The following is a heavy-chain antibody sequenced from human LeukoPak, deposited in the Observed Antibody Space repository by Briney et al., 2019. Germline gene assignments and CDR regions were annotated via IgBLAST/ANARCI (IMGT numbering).Heavy chain of an antibody. CDR1: GYTFTDDY. D-gene: IGHD2-15*01. CDR2: INTNTGNP. Sequence: ASVKVSCKASGYTFTDDYIHWVRQAPGQGLEWMGWINTNTGNPTYAQGFTGRFVFSLDTSVSTAYLQISSLKAEDTAVYYCATTPGAIDYWGQGTLVTVSS. J-gene: IGHJ4*02. V-gene: IGHV7-4-1*02. CDR3: ATTPGAIDY.